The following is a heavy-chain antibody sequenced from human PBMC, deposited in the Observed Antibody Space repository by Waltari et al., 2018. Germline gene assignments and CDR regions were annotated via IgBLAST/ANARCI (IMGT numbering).Heavy chain of an antibody. CDR2: IKQDGREK. CDR3: VGDATRGGDFDY. V-gene: IGHV3-7*01. Sequence: EVHLEESGGGLVQPGESLRLSCATSGFTFSSYWMAWCRQAPGKGLEWVDKIKQDGREKFYLDSVKGRFTISKDNVMNSLSLQMNSLRVEDTAIYFCVGDATRGGDFDYWGQGTLVTVSS. J-gene: IGHJ4*01. D-gene: IGHD3-16*01. CDR1: GFTFSSYW.